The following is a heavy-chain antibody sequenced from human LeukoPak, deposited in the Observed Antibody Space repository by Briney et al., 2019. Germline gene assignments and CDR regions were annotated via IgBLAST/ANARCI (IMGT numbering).Heavy chain of an antibody. J-gene: IGHJ4*02. Sequence: GESLRLSCVASGFTFSSYGMHWVRQAPGKGLEWVAFVRYDRTTKNYADSVKGRFTISRDNSKNTLNLQMNTLRPEDTAIYYCAKDGRLYHRGHFDSWGQGTLVTVSS. D-gene: IGHD2-2*01. CDR2: VRYDRTTK. V-gene: IGHV3-30*02. CDR1: GFTFSSYG. CDR3: AKDGRLYHRGHFDS.